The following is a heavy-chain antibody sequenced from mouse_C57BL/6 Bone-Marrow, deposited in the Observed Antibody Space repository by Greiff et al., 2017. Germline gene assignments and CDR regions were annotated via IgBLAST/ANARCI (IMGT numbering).Heavy chain of an antibody. CDR3: ARGNWADYAMDY. CDR2: FHPYNDDT. CDR1: GYTFTTYP. Sequence: QVQLKQSGAELVKPGASVKMSCKASGYTFTTYPIEWMKQNHGKSLEWIGNFHPYNDDTKYNEKFKGKATVTVEKPSSTVYLELSRLTSDDSAVYYCARGNWADYAMDYWGRGTSVTVSA. V-gene: IGHV1-47*01. J-gene: IGHJ4*01. D-gene: IGHD4-1*01.